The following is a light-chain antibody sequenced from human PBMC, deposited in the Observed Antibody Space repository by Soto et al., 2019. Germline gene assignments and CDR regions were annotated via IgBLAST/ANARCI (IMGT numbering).Light chain of an antibody. Sequence: DIQMTQSPSTLSASVGDRVTMTCRASQSISSWLAWYQQKPGKAPKLLIYKASSLESGVPSRFSGSGSGTEFTLTISSLQPDDFATYYCQQYNSYWTFGQGTKGDIK. CDR2: KAS. CDR1: QSISSW. J-gene: IGKJ1*01. V-gene: IGKV1-5*03. CDR3: QQYNSYWT.